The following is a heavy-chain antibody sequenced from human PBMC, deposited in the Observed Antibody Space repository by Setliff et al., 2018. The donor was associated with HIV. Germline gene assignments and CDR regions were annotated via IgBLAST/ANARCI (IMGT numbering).Heavy chain of an antibody. Sequence: GASVKVSCKASGGFSNYAINWVRQAPGQGLEWMGGIIPVSGTSNYAQKFQGRLTIPADASTSIAYMELSSLRSDDTAVYYCARDSKIAVAGGDYYYMDVWGKGTTVTVSS. D-gene: IGHD6-19*01. J-gene: IGHJ6*03. CDR1: GGFSNYA. CDR2: IIPVSGTS. V-gene: IGHV1-69*13. CDR3: ARDSKIAVAGGDYYYMDV.